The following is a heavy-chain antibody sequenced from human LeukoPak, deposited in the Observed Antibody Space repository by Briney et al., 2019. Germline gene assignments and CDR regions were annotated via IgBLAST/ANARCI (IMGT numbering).Heavy chain of an antibody. V-gene: IGHV3-23*01. CDR2: ISGSGGST. CDR3: AKDRSMIVVVDAFDI. CDR1: GFTFSSYS. J-gene: IGHJ3*02. Sequence: GGSLRLSCAASGFTFSSYSMNWVRQAPGKGLEWVSAISGSGGSTYYADSVKGRFTISRDNSKNTLYLQMNSLRAEDTAVYYCAKDRSMIVVVDAFDIWGQGTMVTVSS. D-gene: IGHD3-22*01.